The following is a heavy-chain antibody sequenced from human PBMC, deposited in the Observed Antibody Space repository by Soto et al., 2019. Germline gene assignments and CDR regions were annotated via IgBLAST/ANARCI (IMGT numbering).Heavy chain of an antibody. J-gene: IGHJ6*02. CDR1: GFTFSSYA. Sequence: ALRLSCAASGFTFSSYAMHWVRQAPGKGLEWVAVISYDGSNKYYADSVKGRFTISRDNSKNTLYLQMNSLRAEDTAVYYCARDQRAGYYYYYGMDVWGQGTTVTVSS. CDR3: ARDQRAGYYYYYGMDV. D-gene: IGHD6-13*01. CDR2: ISYDGSNK. V-gene: IGHV3-30-3*01.